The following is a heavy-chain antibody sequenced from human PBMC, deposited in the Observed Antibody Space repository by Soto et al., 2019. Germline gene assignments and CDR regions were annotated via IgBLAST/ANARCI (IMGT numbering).Heavy chain of an antibody. D-gene: IGHD1-26*01. CDR1: GFTFSSYA. CDR2: ISGSGGST. CDR3: AKGLQWELPGGNWFDP. J-gene: IGHJ5*02. Sequence: EGSLRLSCAASGFTFSSYAMSWVRQAPGKGLEWVSAISGSGGSTYYADSVKGRFTISRDNSKNTLYLQMNSLRAEDTAVYYCAKGLQWELPGGNWFDPWGQGTLVTVSS. V-gene: IGHV3-23*01.